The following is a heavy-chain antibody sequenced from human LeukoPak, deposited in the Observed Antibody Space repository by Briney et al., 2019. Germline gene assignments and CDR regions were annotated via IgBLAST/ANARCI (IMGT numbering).Heavy chain of an antibody. CDR1: GFTFSSYS. Sequence: GGSLRLSCAASGFTFSSYSMNWVRQAPGKGLEWVSSISSSSSYIYYADSVKGRFTISRDNAKNSLYLQMNSLRAEDTAVYYCARDLMNTYSAYDFGDCWGQGTLVTVSS. CDR2: ISSSSSYI. J-gene: IGHJ4*02. V-gene: IGHV3-21*01. CDR3: ARDLMNTYSAYDFGDC. D-gene: IGHD5-12*01.